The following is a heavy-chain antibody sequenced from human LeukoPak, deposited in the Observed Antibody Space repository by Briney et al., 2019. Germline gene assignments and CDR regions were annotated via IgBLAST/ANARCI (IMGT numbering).Heavy chain of an antibody. Sequence: SQTLSLTCAISGDSVSSNSVTWNWIRQSPSRGLEWLGRTYYRSTWYNDYAVSVRGRVAVNPDTSKNQFSLHLNSVTPEDTAVYYCARRLTQYDCFDPWGQGILVTVSS. V-gene: IGHV6-1*01. J-gene: IGHJ5*02. D-gene: IGHD2-2*01. CDR3: ARRLTQYDCFDP. CDR2: TYYRSTWYN. CDR1: GDSVSSNSVT.